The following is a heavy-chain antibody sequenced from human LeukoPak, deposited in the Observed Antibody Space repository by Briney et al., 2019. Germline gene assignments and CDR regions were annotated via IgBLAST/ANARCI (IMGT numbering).Heavy chain of an antibody. CDR2: ISAYNGNT. V-gene: IGHV1-18*04. J-gene: IGHJ3*02. CDR3: ARDHSSSWYRRHDAFDI. CDR1: GYTFTGYY. Sequence: GASVKVSCKASGYTFTGYYMQWVRQAPGQGLEWMGWISAYNGNTNYAQKLQGRVTMTTDTSTSTAYMELRSLRSDDTAVYYCARDHSSSWYRRHDAFDIWGQGTMVTVSS. D-gene: IGHD6-13*01.